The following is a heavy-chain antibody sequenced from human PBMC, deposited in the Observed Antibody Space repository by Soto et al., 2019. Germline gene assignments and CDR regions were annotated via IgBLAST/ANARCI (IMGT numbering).Heavy chain of an antibody. D-gene: IGHD2-15*01. Sequence: PSETLSLTCTVSGGSISSSSYYWGWIRQPPGKGLEWIGSIYYSGSTYYNPSLKSRVTISVDTSKNQFSLMLSSVTAADTAVYYCVRRSVVVAAESAFDIWGQGTMVTVSS. J-gene: IGHJ3*02. CDR2: IYYSGST. CDR1: GGSISSSSYY. CDR3: VRRSVVVAAESAFDI. V-gene: IGHV4-39*01.